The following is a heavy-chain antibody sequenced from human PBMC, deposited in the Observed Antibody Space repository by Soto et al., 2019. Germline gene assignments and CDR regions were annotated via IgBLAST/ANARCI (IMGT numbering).Heavy chain of an antibody. V-gene: IGHV2-5*01. D-gene: IGHD1-26*01. Sequence: TTLVNPTRTLTLTLTFSGLSLSTSGGGDGWIRQPPGKALEGLALIYWNDDKRYSPSLKSRLTITKDTSKNQVVLTMTNMDPVDTATYYFQGELPNDAFDIWGQGTMVT. CDR2: IYWNDDK. CDR1: GLSLSTSGGG. J-gene: IGHJ3*02. CDR3: QGELPNDAFDI.